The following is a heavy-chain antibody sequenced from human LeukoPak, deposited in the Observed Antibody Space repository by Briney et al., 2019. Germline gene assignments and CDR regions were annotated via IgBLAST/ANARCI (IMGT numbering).Heavy chain of an antibody. CDR3: TTQRAGPFDY. CDR1: GITFSNAW. J-gene: IGHJ4*02. D-gene: IGHD3-10*01. CDR2: ILSKTDGGTA. Sequence: GGSLRLSCAASGITFSNAWMTWVRRAPGKGLEWVGRILSKTDGGTADYAAPVKGRFTISRDDSKDTMYLQMNSLKSEDTAAYYCTTQRAGPFDYWGQGTLVTVSS. V-gene: IGHV3-15*01.